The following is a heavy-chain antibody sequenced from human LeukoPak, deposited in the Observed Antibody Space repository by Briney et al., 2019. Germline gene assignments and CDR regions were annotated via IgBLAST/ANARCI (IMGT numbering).Heavy chain of an antibody. D-gene: IGHD2-21*01. CDR1: GFTFSIPA. CDR2: IVVGSGNT. Sequence: GASVRVSCTASGFTFSIPAVQWVRQARGQRLEWIGWIVVGSGNTNYAQKFQERVTITRDMSTGTAYMELSSLRSEDTAVYFCAAETRSPHYSDFWGQGTLVTVSS. CDR3: AAETRSPHYSDF. J-gene: IGHJ4*02. V-gene: IGHV1-58*01.